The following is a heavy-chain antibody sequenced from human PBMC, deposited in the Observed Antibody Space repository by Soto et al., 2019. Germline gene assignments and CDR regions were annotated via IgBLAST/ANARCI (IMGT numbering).Heavy chain of an antibody. CDR3: AKDRGGYYDFWSGYYRPYYFDY. D-gene: IGHD3-3*01. J-gene: IGHJ4*02. CDR1: GFTFSSYG. Sequence: SLRLSFAASGFTFSSYGMHWVRQAPGKGLEWVAVISYDGSNKYYADSVKGRLTISRDNSKNTLYLQMNSLRAEDTAVYYCAKDRGGYYDFWSGYYRPYYFDYWAQGTLVTVSS. V-gene: IGHV3-30*18. CDR2: ISYDGSNK.